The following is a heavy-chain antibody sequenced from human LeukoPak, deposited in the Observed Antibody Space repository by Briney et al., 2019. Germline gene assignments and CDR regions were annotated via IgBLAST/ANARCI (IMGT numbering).Heavy chain of an antibody. CDR1: GGSFSGYY. J-gene: IGHJ3*02. V-gene: IGHV4-59*05. Sequence: PSETLSLTCAVYGGSFSGYYWGWIRQPPGKGLEWIGSIYYSGSAYYNPSLKSRVTISVDTSKILFSLRLSSVTAADTAVYYCAGHYKYFDSSGPFDMWGQGTMVIVSS. CDR3: AGHYKYFDSSGPFDM. CDR2: IYYSGSA. D-gene: IGHD3-22*01.